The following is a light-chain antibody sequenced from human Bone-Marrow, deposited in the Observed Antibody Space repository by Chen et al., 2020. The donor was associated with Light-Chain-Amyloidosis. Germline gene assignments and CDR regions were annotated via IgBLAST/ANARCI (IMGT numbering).Light chain of an antibody. CDR3: QVWDRSSDRPV. CDR1: NIGSKS. V-gene: IGLV3-21*02. J-gene: IGLJ3*02. CDR2: DDS. Sequence: SYVLTQPSSVSVGPGQTATLVCGGNNIGSKSCKWYQQTPGQAPLLVVYDDSDRPSGIPERLSGSNSGNTATLTISRVEAGDEADYYCQVWDRSSDRPVFGGGTKLTVL.